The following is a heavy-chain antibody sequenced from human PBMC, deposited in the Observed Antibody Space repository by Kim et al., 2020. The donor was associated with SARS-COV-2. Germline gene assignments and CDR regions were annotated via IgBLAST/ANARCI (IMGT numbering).Heavy chain of an antibody. Sequence: SETLSLTCTVSGGSISSSNYYWGWIRQPPGKGLEWIGSIFYSGSTYYNPSLKSRVTISVDTSKNQFSLNLRSVTAADTAVFYCARPGPATTGTKGGPFDPWGQGILVTVSS. CDR2: IFYSGST. CDR3: ARPGPATTGTKGGPFDP. CDR1: GGSISSSNYY. D-gene: IGHD1-1*01. J-gene: IGHJ5*02. V-gene: IGHV4-39*07.